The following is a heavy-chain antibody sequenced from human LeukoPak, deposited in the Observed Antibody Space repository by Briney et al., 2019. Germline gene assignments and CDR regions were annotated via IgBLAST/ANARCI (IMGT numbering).Heavy chain of an antibody. D-gene: IGHD4-17*01. V-gene: IGHV1-69*01. CDR1: GGTFSSYA. Sequence: ASVKVSCKASGGTFSSYAISWVRQAPGQGLEWMGGIIPIFGTANYAQKFQGRVTITADESTSTAYMELSSLRSEDTAVYYCAREVTVTTGGPIWGQGTMVTVSS. CDR3: AREVTVTTGGPI. J-gene: IGHJ3*02. CDR2: IIPIFGTA.